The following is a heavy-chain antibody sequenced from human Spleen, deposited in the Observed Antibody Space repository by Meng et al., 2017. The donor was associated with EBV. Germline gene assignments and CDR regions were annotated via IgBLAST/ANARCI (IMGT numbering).Heavy chain of an antibody. V-gene: IGHV4-39*01. D-gene: IGHD1-1*01. CDR2: IYYSGST. J-gene: IGHJ4*02. CDR3: ARHDSVPFDS. CDR1: GGSISRTSYY. Sequence: QLQLQESGPGLLKPSETLSLTCTVSGGSISRTSYYWGWIRQPPGKGLEWIGSIYYSGSTFYNPSLKSRVNISVDTSKNQFFLKLSSVTAADTAVYYCARHDSVPFDSWGQGTLVTASS.